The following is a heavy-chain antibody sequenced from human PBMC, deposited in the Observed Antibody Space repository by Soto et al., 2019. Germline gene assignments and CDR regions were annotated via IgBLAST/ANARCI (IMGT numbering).Heavy chain of an antibody. CDR2: VNPTGGST. CDR1: GYTFTSYY. J-gene: IGHJ4*02. Sequence: QVQLVQSGAEVKKPGASVRVSCKASGYTFTSYYIHWVRQAPGQGLGWMAIVNPTGGSTNYAQKFQGRVTVTFDTSTSTVFMELNSLRYEDTDVYYCARHLAAGDSWGQGTLVTVSS. D-gene: IGHD6-25*01. CDR3: ARHLAAGDS. V-gene: IGHV1-46*03.